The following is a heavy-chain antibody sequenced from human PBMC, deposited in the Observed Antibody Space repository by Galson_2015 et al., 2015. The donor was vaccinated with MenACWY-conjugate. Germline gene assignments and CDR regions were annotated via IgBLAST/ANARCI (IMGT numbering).Heavy chain of an antibody. J-gene: IGHJ6*02. CDR1: GYTFTTYW. CDR2: ISPGDSET. V-gene: IGHV5-51*01. D-gene: IGHD1-26*01. CDR3: ARHPPGGRGMDV. Sequence: QSGAEVKKPGESLKISCKGSGYTFTTYWIGWVRQLPGKGLEWMGLISPGDSETRYSPAFHGQVTISADKSISTAYLQLHSLQASDTAMYYCARHPPGGRGMDVWGQGTTVTVSS.